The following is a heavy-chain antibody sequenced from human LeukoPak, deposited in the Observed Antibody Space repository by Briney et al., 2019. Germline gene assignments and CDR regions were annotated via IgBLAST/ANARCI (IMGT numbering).Heavy chain of an antibody. Sequence: GGSLRLSCAASGFTVSSNYMSWVRQAPGKGLEWVSVIYSGGSTYYADSVKGRFTISRDNSKNTLYLQMNSLRSEDTAVYYCVKDPYGDYLRYFDYWGQGTLVTVSS. CDR2: IYSGGST. J-gene: IGHJ4*02. V-gene: IGHV3-66*02. CDR1: GFTVSSNY. CDR3: VKDPYGDYLRYFDY. D-gene: IGHD4-17*01.